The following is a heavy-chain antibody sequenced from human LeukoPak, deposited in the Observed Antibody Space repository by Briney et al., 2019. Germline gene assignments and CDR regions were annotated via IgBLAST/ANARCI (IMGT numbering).Heavy chain of an antibody. D-gene: IGHD3-22*01. Sequence: GASVKVSCKASGYTFTAYYMHWVRQAPGQGLEWMGWINPNSGGTNYAQKFQGRVTMTRDTSISTAYMELSRLRSDDTAVYYCARDLSYRQSPVVITFGGPDYWAREPWSPSPQ. J-gene: IGHJ4*02. V-gene: IGHV1-2*02. CDR2: INPNSGGT. CDR1: GYTFTAYY. CDR3: ARDLSYRQSPVVITFGGPDY.